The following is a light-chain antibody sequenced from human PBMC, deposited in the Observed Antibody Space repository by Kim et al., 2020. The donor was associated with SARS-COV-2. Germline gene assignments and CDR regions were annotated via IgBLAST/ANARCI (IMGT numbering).Light chain of an antibody. CDR2: GAS. Sequence: SPGESATLSCRASRSVSSNYLAWYQQKPGQAPRLLIYGASSRATGIPDRFSGSGSGTDFTLTITRLEPEDFAVYYCQQYSSSPATFGQGTKVEVK. CDR3: QQYSSSPAT. V-gene: IGKV3-20*01. J-gene: IGKJ1*01. CDR1: RSVSSNY.